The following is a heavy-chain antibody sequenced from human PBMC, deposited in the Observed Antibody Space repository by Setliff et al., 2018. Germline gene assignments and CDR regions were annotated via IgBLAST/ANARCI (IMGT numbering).Heavy chain of an antibody. J-gene: IGHJ5*02. CDR2: INHSGST. Sequence: SETLSLTCAVYGESFSGHYWSWIRQPPGKGLEWIGEINHSGSTNYNPSLKSRVTISVDTSKNQFSLKLSSVAAADTAVYYCARDRHYYDSTAGWFDPWGQGTLVTVSS. V-gene: IGHV4-34*01. D-gene: IGHD3-22*01. CDR3: ARDRHYYDSTAGWFDP. CDR1: GESFSGHY.